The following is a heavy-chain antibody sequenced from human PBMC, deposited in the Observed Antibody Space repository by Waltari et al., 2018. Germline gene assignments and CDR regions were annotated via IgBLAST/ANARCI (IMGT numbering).Heavy chain of an antibody. Sequence: QLQLQESGPGLVKPSETLSLTCTVSGGSISSSSYYWGWIRQPPVKGLEWIGSIYYSGSTYYNPSLKSRVTISVDTSKNQFSLKLSSVTAADTAVYYCARRKGYCSSTSCYPYYYYGMDVWGQGTTVTVSS. CDR3: ARRKGYCSSTSCYPYYYYGMDV. CDR2: IYYSGST. V-gene: IGHV4-39*01. CDR1: GGSISSSSYY. D-gene: IGHD2-2*01. J-gene: IGHJ6*02.